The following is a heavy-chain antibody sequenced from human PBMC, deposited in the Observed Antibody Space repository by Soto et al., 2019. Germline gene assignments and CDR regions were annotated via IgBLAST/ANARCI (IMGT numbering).Heavy chain of an antibody. Sequence: QVQLVQSGAEVKTPGSSVRVSCKTAGRTFLISAIAWVRQAPGQGLEWMGGIIPILGTIHIAQNFQGRVNVTADRSTSTAYMDLSSLRSEDTATYVCARGKEWEQPSNHYYGDYWGQGRQVIVSS. J-gene: IGHJ4*02. CDR2: IIPILGTI. V-gene: IGHV1-69*06. CDR1: GRTFLISA. CDR3: ARGKEWEQPSNHYYGDY. D-gene: IGHD1-26*01.